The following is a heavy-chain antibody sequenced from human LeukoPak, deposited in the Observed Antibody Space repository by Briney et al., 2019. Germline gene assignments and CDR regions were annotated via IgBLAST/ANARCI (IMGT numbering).Heavy chain of an antibody. Sequence: GGSLRLSCAASGFTFSTYWVHWVRQAPGKGLEWVGRIQSKTDGGTTDYAAPVKGRFTISRDDSKNTLYLQMTSLKTEDTAVYYCTANLTYSSGWYWFDPWGQGTLVTVSS. J-gene: IGHJ5*02. V-gene: IGHV3-15*01. CDR3: TANLTYSSGWYWFDP. CDR2: IQSKTDGGTT. D-gene: IGHD6-19*01. CDR1: GFTFSTYW.